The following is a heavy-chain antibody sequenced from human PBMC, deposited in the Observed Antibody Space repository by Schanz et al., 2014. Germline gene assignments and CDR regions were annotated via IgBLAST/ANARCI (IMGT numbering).Heavy chain of an antibody. Sequence: EVQLVESGGGLIQPGGSLRLSCAVSGFTVNTNYMSWVRQAPGKGLEWISSMYINSGSTQYADSVKGRFIISRDSSKNPLFLQLNSLRAEDTDVYFCARDGGRDGYNLAFDVWGQGTLVTVSS. CDR1: GFTVNTNY. CDR2: MYINSGST. V-gene: IGHV3-53*01. D-gene: IGHD5-12*01. J-gene: IGHJ3*01. CDR3: ARDGGRDGYNLAFDV.